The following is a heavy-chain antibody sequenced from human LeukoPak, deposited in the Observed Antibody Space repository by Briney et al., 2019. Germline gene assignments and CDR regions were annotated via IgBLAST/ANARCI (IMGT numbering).Heavy chain of an antibody. CDR2: ISYDGSNK. CDR3: AKASLCSGGSCYIDY. Sequence: GRSLRLSCAASGFTFSSYGMHWVRQAPGKGLEWVAVISYDGSNKYYADSVKGRFTISRDNSKNTLYLQMNSLRAEDTAEYYCAKASLCSGGSCYIDYWGQGTLVTVSS. V-gene: IGHV3-30*18. J-gene: IGHJ4*03. CDR1: GFTFSSYG. D-gene: IGHD2-15*01.